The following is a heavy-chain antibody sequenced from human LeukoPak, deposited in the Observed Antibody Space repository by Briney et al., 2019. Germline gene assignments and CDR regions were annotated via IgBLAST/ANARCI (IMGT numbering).Heavy chain of an antibody. Sequence: SVKVSCKASGGTFSSYAISWVRQAPGQGLEWMGRIIPILGIANYAQKFQGRVTITADKSTSTAYMELSSLRSDDTAVYYCARDLSDNWFDPWGQGTLVTVSS. CDR2: IIPILGIA. J-gene: IGHJ5*02. D-gene: IGHD1-26*01. CDR1: GGTFSSYA. CDR3: ARDLSDNWFDP. V-gene: IGHV1-69*04.